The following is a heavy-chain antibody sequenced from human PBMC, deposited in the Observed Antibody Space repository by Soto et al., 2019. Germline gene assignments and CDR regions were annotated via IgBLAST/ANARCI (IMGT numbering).Heavy chain of an antibody. CDR3: ARDPSRSSSLGWFDP. V-gene: IGHV3-53*01. CDR1: VFTVSSNY. CDR2: IYSGESK. Sequence: WWSLRLSCSASVFTVSSNYMSWFRQAPGKGLEWVSVIYSGESKLYADSVKGRFTIPRDNFKNTLYLQMNSLRAEDTAVYYCARDPSRSSSLGWFDPWGQGALVTVSS. D-gene: IGHD6-6*01. J-gene: IGHJ5*02.